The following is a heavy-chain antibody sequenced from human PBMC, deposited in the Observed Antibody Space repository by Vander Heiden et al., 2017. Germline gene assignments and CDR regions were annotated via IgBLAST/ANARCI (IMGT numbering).Heavy chain of an antibody. CDR1: GFTVSSNY. V-gene: IGHV3-53*01. J-gene: IGHJ4*02. D-gene: IGHD2-15*01. CDR3: ARESGGSAININ. Sequence: EVQLVESGGGLIQPGGSLRLSCAASGFTVSSNYMSWVRQAPGKGLEWVSVIYSGGSTYYADSVKGRFTISRDNSKNTLYLKMKRLRAEDTAVYYCARESGGSAININWGQGTLVTVSS. CDR2: IYSGGST.